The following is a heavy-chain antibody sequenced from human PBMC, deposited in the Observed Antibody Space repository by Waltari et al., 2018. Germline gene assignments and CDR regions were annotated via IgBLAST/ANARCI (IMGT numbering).Heavy chain of an antibody. Sequence: EVQLLESGGGLVQPGGSLRLSFAASGFTFSSYAISWVRQAPGKGREWVSVIYSGGSTYYADAVKGRFTISRDNSKNTLYLQMNSLRAEDTAVYYCAKVLVGATARGDYWGQGTLVTVSS. J-gene: IGHJ4*02. CDR3: AKVLVGATARGDY. CDR2: IYSGGST. CDR1: GFTFSSYA. D-gene: IGHD1-26*01. V-gene: IGHV3-23*03.